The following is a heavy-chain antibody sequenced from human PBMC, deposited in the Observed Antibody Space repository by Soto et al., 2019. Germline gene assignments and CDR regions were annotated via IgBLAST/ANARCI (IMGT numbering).Heavy chain of an antibody. J-gene: IGHJ5*02. Sequence: SLRLSCTASGFTFSTSSMSWVRQAPGKGLEWVSYTRFSGGIIYYADSVKGRFTISRDNAKNSLYLQMNSLRAEDTAVYYCARDVRTPEAGRPNWFDPWGQGTLVTVSS. CDR3: ARDVRTPEAGRPNWFDP. D-gene: IGHD6-19*01. CDR2: TRFSGGII. V-gene: IGHV3-21*05. CDR1: GFTFSTSS.